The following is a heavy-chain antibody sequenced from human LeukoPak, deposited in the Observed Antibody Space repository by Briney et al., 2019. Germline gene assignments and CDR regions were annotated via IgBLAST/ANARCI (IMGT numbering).Heavy chain of an antibody. V-gene: IGHV6-1*01. CDR2: TYYRSKWYN. CDR3: ARVLGTSSTRYYYYYGVDV. J-gene: IGHJ6*02. D-gene: IGHD2-2*01. Sequence: SQTLSLTCAISGDSVSSNSAAWNWIRQSPSRGLEWLGRTYYRSKWYNDYAVSVKSRITINPDTSKNQFSLQLNSVTPEDTAVYYCARVLGTSSTRYYYYYGVDVWGQGTTVTVSS. CDR1: GDSVSSNSAA.